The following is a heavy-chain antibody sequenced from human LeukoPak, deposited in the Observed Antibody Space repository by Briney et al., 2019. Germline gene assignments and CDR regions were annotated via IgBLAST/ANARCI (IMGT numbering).Heavy chain of an antibody. J-gene: IGHJ5*02. CDR3: ARDSSIQSLDP. V-gene: IGHV3-21*01. Sequence: GGSLRLSCAASGFTFSTYSMNWVRQAPGQGQEWVSSITSSSTYIYYADSVKGRFAISRDNAKNSLYLQMNSLRAEDTAVYYCARDSSIQSLDPWGQGTLVTVSS. CDR2: ITSSSTYI. D-gene: IGHD2-2*01. CDR1: GFTFSTYS.